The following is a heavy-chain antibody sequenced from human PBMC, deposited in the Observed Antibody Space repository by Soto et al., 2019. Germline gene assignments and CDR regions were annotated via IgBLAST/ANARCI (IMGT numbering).Heavy chain of an antibody. Sequence: SETLSLTCTVSGDSINSDNWSWIRQSPGKGLEWIGHVSNGGVNYINHSLKVRVTISTDTSTNQFFLNLSSTTAADTAFYFRSRRNGDYPRIYYFDYWGHGTLVTVSS. CDR3: SRRNGDYPRIYYFDY. CDR1: GDSINSDN. V-gene: IGHV4-4*08. CDR2: VSNGGVN. D-gene: IGHD4-17*01. J-gene: IGHJ4*01.